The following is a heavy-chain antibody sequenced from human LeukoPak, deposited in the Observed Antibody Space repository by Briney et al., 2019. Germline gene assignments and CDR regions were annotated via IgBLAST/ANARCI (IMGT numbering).Heavy chain of an antibody. V-gene: IGHV1-69*04. CDR2: IIPILGIA. CDR3: ARGGGSYGRLRSYHFDY. J-gene: IGHJ4*02. D-gene: IGHD1-26*01. Sequence: GASVKVSCTASGGTFSSYAISWVRQAPGQGLEWMGRIIPILGIANYAQKFQGRVTITADKSTSTAYMELSSVRSEDTAVYYCARGGGSYGRLRSYHFDYWGQGTLVTVSS. CDR1: GGTFSSYA.